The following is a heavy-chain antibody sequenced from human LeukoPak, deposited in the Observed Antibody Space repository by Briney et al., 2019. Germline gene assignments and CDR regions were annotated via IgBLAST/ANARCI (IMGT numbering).Heavy chain of an antibody. CDR1: GGSISSGGYY. CDR2: IYYSGST. V-gene: IGHV4-31*03. Sequence: SETLSLTCTVSGGSISSGGYYWSWIRQHPGKGLEWIGYIYYSGSTYHNPSLESRVTISVDTSKNQFSLKLSSVTAADTAVYYCAREVNWNPVTLFFDYWGQGTLVTVSS. J-gene: IGHJ4*02. D-gene: IGHD1-1*01. CDR3: AREVNWNPVTLFFDY.